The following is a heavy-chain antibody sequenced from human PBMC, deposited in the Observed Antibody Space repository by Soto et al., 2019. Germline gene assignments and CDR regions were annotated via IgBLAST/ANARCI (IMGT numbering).Heavy chain of an antibody. V-gene: IGHV4-34*01. CDR2: INHSGST. Sequence: SETLSLTCAVYGGSFSGYYWSWIRQPPGKGLEWIGEINHSGSTNYNPSLKSRVTISVDTSKNQFSLKLSSVTAADTAVYYCARDYWWFGELLSFHDYWGQGTLVTVSS. J-gene: IGHJ4*02. CDR3: ARDYWWFGELLSFHDY. D-gene: IGHD3-10*01. CDR1: GGSFSGYY.